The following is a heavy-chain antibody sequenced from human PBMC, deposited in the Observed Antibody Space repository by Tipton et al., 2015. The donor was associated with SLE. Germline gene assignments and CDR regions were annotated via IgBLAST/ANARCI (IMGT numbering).Heavy chain of an antibody. J-gene: IGHJ4*02. D-gene: IGHD1-26*01. CDR1: GGSISSSSYY. CDR2: IYYSGST. Sequence: TLSLTCTVSGGSISSSSYYWGWIRQPPGKGLEWIGSIYYSGSTYYNPSVKSLVTISVDTPKNHFSLKLSSVTAADTAVYYCAREVRVVVGATYPDYWGQGTLVTVSS. V-gene: IGHV4-39*02. CDR3: AREVRVVVGATYPDY.